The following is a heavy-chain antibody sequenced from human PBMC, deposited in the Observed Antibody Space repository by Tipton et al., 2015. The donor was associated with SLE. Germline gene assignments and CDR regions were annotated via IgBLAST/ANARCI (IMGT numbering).Heavy chain of an antibody. CDR2: IYYSGST. CDR3: ARDEYHYDGSGSRIRNYFDR. V-gene: IGHV4-59*12. Sequence: GLVKPSETLSLTCTVSGGSISRYYWSWIRQPPGKGLEWIGYIYYSGSTNYNPSLKRRVTMSVDTSKNQFSLKLSSVTAADTAVYYCARDEYHYDGSGSRIRNYFDRWGQGILVTVSS. D-gene: IGHD3-22*01. J-gene: IGHJ4*02. CDR1: GGSISRYY.